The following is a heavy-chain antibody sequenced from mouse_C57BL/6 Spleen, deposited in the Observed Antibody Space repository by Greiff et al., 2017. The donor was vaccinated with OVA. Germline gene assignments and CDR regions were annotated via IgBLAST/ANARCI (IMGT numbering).Heavy chain of an antibody. CDR3: ARGATSGAMDY. CDR2: IDPSDSET. V-gene: IGHV1-52*01. D-gene: IGHD3-1*01. J-gene: IGHJ4*01. Sequence: VQLQQPGAELVRPGSSVELSCKASGYTFTSYWMHWVKQRPIQGLEWIGNIDPSDSETHYNQKFKDKATLTVDKSSSTAYMQLSSLTSEDSAVYYCARGATSGAMDYWGQGTSVTVSS. CDR1: GYTFTSYW.